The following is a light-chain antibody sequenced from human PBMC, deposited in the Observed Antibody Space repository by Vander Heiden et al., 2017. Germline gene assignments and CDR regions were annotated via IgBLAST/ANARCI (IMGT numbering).Light chain of an antibody. CDR3: CSYAGSSTPVV. J-gene: IGLJ2*01. CDR2: EGS. V-gene: IGLV2-23*01. CDR1: SRDVGSYNL. Sequence: QSALTQPASVSGSPGQSITISRTGTSRDVGSYNLVSWYQQQPGKAPKLMIYEGSKRPSGVSNRFSGSKAGNTASLTIAGLQAEDEADYYCCSYAGSSTPVVFGGGTKLTVL.